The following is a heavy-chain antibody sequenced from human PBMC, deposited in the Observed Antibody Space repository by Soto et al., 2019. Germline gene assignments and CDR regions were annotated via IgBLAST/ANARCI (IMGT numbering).Heavy chain of an antibody. D-gene: IGHD5-18*01. V-gene: IGHV2-5*01. J-gene: IGHJ4*02. CDR3: VHTGYSYEPFGY. CDR1: EFSLTTSGGG. CDR2: IFWHDDE. Sequence: SVLTLVNTTQTLTLTCTFSEFSLTTSGGGFGSIRQPTGKALEWLALIFWHDDERYSPSLKSSLTITKDASKNQVVLTMTNMDPADTATYYCVHTGYSYEPFGYWGRGTPVTLS.